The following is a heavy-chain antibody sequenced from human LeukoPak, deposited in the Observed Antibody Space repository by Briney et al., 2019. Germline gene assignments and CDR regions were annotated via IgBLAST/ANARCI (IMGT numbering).Heavy chain of an antibody. V-gene: IGHV3-15*01. D-gene: IGHD1-26*01. CDR1: GFTFSNAW. CDR3: TTDLGVGAIAPRFDY. J-gene: IGHJ4*02. Sequence: PGGSLRLSCAASGFTFSNAWMSWVRQAPGKGLEWVGRIKSKTDGGITDYAAPVKGRFTISRDDSKNTLYLQMNSLKTEDTAMYYCTTDLGVGAIAPRFDYWGQGTLVTVSS. CDR2: IKSKTDGGIT.